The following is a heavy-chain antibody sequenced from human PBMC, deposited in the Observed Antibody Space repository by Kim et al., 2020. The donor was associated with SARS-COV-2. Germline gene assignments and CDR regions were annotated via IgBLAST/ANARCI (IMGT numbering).Heavy chain of an antibody. CDR2: IIPIFGTA. V-gene: IGHV1-69*13. CDR1: GGTFSSYA. Sequence: SVKVSCKASGGTFSSYAISWVRQAPGQGLEWMGGIIPIFGTANYAQKFQGRVTITADESTSTAYMELSSLRSEDTAVYYCAVAGKSGYDSQFFDYWGQGTLVTVSS. J-gene: IGHJ4*02. CDR3: AVAGKSGYDSQFFDY. D-gene: IGHD5-12*01.